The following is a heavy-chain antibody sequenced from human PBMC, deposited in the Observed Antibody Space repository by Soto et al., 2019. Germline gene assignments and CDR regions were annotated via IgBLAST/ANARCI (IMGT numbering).Heavy chain of an antibody. J-gene: IGHJ4*02. D-gene: IGHD3-16*02. CDR2: INHSGST. V-gene: IGHV4-34*01. CDR3: ARGLTYYDYIWGSYPIRSYFDY. CDR1: GGSFSGYY. Sequence: PSETLSLTCAVYGGSFSGYYWSWIRQPPGKGLEWIGEINHSGSTNYNPSLKSRVTISVDTSKNQFSLKLSSVTAADTAVYYCARGLTYYDYIWGSYPIRSYFDYWGQGTLVTVSS.